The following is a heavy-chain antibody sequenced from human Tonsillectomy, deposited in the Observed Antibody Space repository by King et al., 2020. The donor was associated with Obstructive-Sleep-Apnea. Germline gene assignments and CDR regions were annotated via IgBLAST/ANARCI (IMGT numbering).Heavy chain of an antibody. J-gene: IGHJ5*02. CDR2: ISYDGSNK. V-gene: IGHV3-30*04. CDR1: GFTFSSYA. CDR3: ARTEGGGYGDYPSWFDP. Sequence: VQLVQSGGGVVQPGRSLRLSCAASGFTFSSYAMHWVRQAPGKGLEWVAVISYDGSNKYYADSVKGRFTISRDNSKNTLYLQMNSLRAEDTAVYYCARTEGGGYGDYPSWFDPWGQGTLVTVSS. D-gene: IGHD4-17*01.